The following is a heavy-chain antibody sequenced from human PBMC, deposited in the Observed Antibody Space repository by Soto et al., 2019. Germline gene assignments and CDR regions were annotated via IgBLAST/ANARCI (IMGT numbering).Heavy chain of an antibody. J-gene: IGHJ6*03. CDR1: GFSLSNARMG. Sequence: QVTLKESGPVLVKPTEPLTLTCTVSGFSLSNARMGVSWIRQPPGKALEWLAHIFSNDEKSYSTSLKSRLTISKDTSKSQVVLTMTNMDPVDTATYHCARALRSGRAYHYYYYMDVWGKGTTVTVSS. CDR3: ARALRSGRAYHYYYYMDV. D-gene: IGHD3-3*01. CDR2: IFSNDEK. V-gene: IGHV2-26*01.